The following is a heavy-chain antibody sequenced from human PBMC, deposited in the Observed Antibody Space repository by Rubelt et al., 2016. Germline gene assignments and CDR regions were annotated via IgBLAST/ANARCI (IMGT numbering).Heavy chain of an antibody. CDR1: GGSISSYY. Sequence: QVQLQESGPGLVKPSETLSLTCTVSGGSISSYYWSWIRQPPGKGLEWIGYIYYSGSTTYNPSLKSRVTISVDTSKNQFSLKLSSVTAADTAVYYCASLNVAGGAFDIWGQGTMVTVSS. CDR3: ASLNVAGGAFDI. J-gene: IGHJ3*02. D-gene: IGHD2-21*01. CDR2: IYYSGST. V-gene: IGHV4-59*01.